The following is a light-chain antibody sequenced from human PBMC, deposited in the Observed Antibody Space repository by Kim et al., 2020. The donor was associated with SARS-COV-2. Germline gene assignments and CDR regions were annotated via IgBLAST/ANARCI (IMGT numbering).Light chain of an antibody. CDR2: SAS. J-gene: IGKJ1*01. CDR1: QGISNS. Sequence: ASVGDRVTITCRASQGISNSLAWYQQKPGKVPKVLIYSASALQSGVPSRFSGSGSGTDFTLTISSLQPEDVATYYCQKYDAAPWTFGHGTKVDIK. CDR3: QKYDAAPWT. V-gene: IGKV1-27*01.